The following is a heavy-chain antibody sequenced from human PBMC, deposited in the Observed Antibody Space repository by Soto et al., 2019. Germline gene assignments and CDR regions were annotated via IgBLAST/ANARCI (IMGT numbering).Heavy chain of an antibody. CDR2: IYWDDDK. J-gene: IGHJ4*02. Sequence: QITLKESGPTLVKPTQTLTLTCTFSGFSLSTSGVGVGWIRQPPGKALEWLALIYWDDDKRYSPSLKSRPTIXKAXSKNQVVLTMTNMDPVDTATYYCAHRLAATGLFDYWGQGTLVTVSS. V-gene: IGHV2-5*02. CDR3: AHRLAATGLFDY. CDR1: GFSLSTSGVG. D-gene: IGHD6-13*01.